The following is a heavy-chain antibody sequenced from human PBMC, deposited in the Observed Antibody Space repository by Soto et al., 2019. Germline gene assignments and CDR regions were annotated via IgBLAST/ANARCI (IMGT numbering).Heavy chain of an antibody. J-gene: IGHJ4*02. D-gene: IGHD5-12*01. Sequence: TGGSLRLSCAASGFTFSSYAMHWVRQAPGKGLEWVAVISYDGSNKYYADSVKGRFTISRDNSKNTLYLQMNSLRAEDTAVYYCARDGNMDIVATIHFDYWGQGTLVTVSS. V-gene: IGHV3-30-3*01. CDR3: ARDGNMDIVATIHFDY. CDR2: ISYDGSNK. CDR1: GFTFSSYA.